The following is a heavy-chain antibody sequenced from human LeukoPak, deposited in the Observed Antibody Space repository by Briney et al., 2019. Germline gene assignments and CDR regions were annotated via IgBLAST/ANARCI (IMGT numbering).Heavy chain of an antibody. CDR3: ARDIYSGLLAGYFEY. D-gene: IGHD5-12*01. V-gene: IGHV3-30-3*01. CDR2: ISYDGSNN. Sequence: GRSLRLSCAASGFTFSSYAMHWVRQAPGKGLEWVAVISYDGSNNYYAYSVKGRFTISRDKTKNTMYLQMNSLRDEDTAVSYCARDIYSGLLAGYFEYWGQGTLVTVSS. J-gene: IGHJ4*02. CDR1: GFTFSSYA.